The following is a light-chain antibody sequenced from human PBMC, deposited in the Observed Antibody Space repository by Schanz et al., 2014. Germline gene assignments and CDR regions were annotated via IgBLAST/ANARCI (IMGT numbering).Light chain of an antibody. J-gene: IGLJ3*02. CDR3: CSYAGSNNWV. V-gene: IGLV2-23*01. Sequence: QSVLTQPASVSGSPGQSITISCTGTSSDVGSYNLVSWYQQHPGKAPKLMIYEGSKRPSGVSNRISGSKSGNTASLTISGVQAEDEADYYCCSYAGSNNWVFGGGTKLTVL. CDR1: SSDVGSYNL. CDR2: EGS.